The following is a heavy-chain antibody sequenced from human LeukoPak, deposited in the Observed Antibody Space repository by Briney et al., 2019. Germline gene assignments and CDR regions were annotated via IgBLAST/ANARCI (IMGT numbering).Heavy chain of an antibody. D-gene: IGHD6-19*01. CDR1: GFSLSTTGVG. J-gene: IGHJ4*02. Sequence: SGPTLVKPTQTLTLTCNFSGFSLSTTGVGVGWIRQPPGKALEWLALIYWDDDKRFSTSLKSRLTITKDTSKNQVVLTMTSMDPVDAATYYCAHGLPGSGWTFYFDYWGQGAMVTVSS. CDR3: AHGLPGSGWTFYFDY. V-gene: IGHV2-5*02. CDR2: IYWDDDK.